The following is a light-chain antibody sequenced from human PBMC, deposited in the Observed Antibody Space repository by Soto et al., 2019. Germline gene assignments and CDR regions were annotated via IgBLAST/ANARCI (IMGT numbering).Light chain of an antibody. Sequence: QSALTQPASVSGSPGQSITISCTGTSSDLGAYNYVSWYQQYPGKAPKVIIFEVRKRPSGVSNRFSGSKSGDTASLTISGLQAEDEADYYCSSYRSSTTFVFGTGTKVTVL. V-gene: IGLV2-14*01. J-gene: IGLJ1*01. CDR1: SSDLGAYNY. CDR2: EVR. CDR3: SSYRSSTTFV.